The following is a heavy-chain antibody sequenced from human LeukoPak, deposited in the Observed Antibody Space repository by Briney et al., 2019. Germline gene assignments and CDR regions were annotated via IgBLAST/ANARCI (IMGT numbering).Heavy chain of an antibody. J-gene: IGHJ3*01. CDR3: ARLGHCSVGRCPLGHDAFDF. Sequence: PSETLSLTCIVSGGSISNYHWSWIRQPAGKGLEWIGRIYTSGSTNYNPSLKSRVTISVDTSKNQFSLRLSSVTAADTAVYYCARLGHCSVGRCPLGHDAFDFWGQGTMVTVSS. CDR2: IYTSGST. CDR1: GGSISNYH. V-gene: IGHV4-4*07. D-gene: IGHD2-15*01.